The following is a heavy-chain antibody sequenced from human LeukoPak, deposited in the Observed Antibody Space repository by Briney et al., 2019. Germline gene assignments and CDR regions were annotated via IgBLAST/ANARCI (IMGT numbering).Heavy chain of an antibody. V-gene: IGHV1-69*06. CDR1: GGTFSSYA. D-gene: IGHD6-19*01. J-gene: IGHJ4*02. Sequence: SVKVPCKASGGTFSSYAISWVRQAPGQGLEWMGGIIPIFGTANYAQKFQGRVTITADKSTSTAYMELSSLRSEDTAVYYCARVGRESSGPFDYWGQGTLVTVSS. CDR2: IIPIFGTA. CDR3: ARVGRESSGPFDY.